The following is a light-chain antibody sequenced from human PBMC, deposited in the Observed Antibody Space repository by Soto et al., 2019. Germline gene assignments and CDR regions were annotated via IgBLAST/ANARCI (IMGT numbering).Light chain of an antibody. CDR3: QQYNIWPLT. CDR2: GAS. J-gene: IGKJ4*01. V-gene: IGKV3D-15*01. Sequence: EIVMTQSPATLSVSPGERATLSCRASQTVSDNLAWYQQKPGQAPRLLIYGASTRATGIPARFSGSGSGTEFTLTIDTLQSEDFAVYYCQQYNIWPLTFGGGTKVDI. CDR1: QTVSDN.